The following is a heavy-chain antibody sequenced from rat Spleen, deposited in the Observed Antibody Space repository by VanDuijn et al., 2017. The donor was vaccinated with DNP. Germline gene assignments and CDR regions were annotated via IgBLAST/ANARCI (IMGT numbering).Heavy chain of an antibody. J-gene: IGHJ2*01. V-gene: IGHV2-63*01. CDR3: ATNYGGYSAPDY. Sequence: QVQLKESGPGLVQPSQTLSLTCTVSGFSLTSYGVSWVRQPPGKGLEWMGRMRYNGDTSYNSALKSRLSISRDTSKNRVFLKMNSLQTDDTGTYYCATNYGGYSAPDYWGQGVMVTVSS. CDR1: GFSLTSYG. D-gene: IGHD1-11*01. CDR2: MRYNGDT.